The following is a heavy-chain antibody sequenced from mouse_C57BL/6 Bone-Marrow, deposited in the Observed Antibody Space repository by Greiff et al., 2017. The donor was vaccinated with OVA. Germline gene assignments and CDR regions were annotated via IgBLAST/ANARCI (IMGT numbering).Heavy chain of an antibody. CDR1: GYTFTGYW. J-gene: IGHJ1*03. Sequence: VKLVESGAELMKPGASVKLSCKATGYTFTGYWLEWVKQRPGHGLEWIGELLPGSGSTNYNEKFKGKATFTVDTSSNTAYMQLSSLTTGDSSIYYCARSPIYYYGSSVDVWGTGTTVTVSS. V-gene: IGHV1-9*01. CDR3: ARSPIYYYGSSVDV. D-gene: IGHD1-1*01. CDR2: LLPGSGST.